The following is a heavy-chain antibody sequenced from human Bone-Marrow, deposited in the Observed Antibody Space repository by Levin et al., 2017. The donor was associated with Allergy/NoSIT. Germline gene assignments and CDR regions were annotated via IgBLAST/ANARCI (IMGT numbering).Heavy chain of an antibody. Sequence: GESLKISCVGSGLTFSTYGMNWVRQTPGRGLEWVSSITSASTFIYYADSVKGRFTVSRDNAQNSLYLQMNSLTADDTAVYYCARIAGYYMDVWGKGTTVTVSS. CDR1: GLTFSTYG. CDR3: ARIAGYYMDV. D-gene: IGHD2-21*01. V-gene: IGHV3-21*01. CDR2: ITSASTFI. J-gene: IGHJ6*03.